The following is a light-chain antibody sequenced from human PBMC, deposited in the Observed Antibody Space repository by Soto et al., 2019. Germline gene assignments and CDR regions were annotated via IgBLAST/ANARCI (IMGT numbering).Light chain of an antibody. CDR2: AAS. J-gene: IGKJ1*01. CDR1: QSISSY. Sequence: DIQMTQSPSSLSASVGDRFTSTCRASQSISSYLNWYQQKPGKAPKLLIYAASSLQSGVPSRFSGSGSGTDFTLTISSLQPEDFATYYCQQSYSNPSTFGQGTKVDIK. CDR3: QQSYSNPST. V-gene: IGKV1-39*01.